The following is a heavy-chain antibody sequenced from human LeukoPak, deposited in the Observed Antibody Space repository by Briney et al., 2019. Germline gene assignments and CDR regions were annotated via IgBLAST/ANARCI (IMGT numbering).Heavy chain of an antibody. CDR2: INPNSGGT. V-gene: IGHV1-2*02. J-gene: IGHJ4*02. Sequence: ASVKVSCKASGYTFTGYYMHWVRQAPGQGLEWMGWINPNSGGTNYAQKFQDRVTMTRDTSISTAYMELSRLRSDDTAVYYCARELLKSSLQYYYGSGSSGYWGQGTLVTVSS. CDR3: ARELLKSSLQYYYGSGSSGY. D-gene: IGHD3-10*01. CDR1: GYTFTGYY.